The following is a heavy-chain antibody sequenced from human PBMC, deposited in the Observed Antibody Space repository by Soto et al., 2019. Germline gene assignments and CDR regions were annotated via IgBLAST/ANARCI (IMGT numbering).Heavy chain of an antibody. D-gene: IGHD2-2*01. CDR2: VNAGNGNT. CDR1: GYSFSNYA. CDR3: ARGHLAVVPVASWYYYMDV. J-gene: IGHJ6*03. Sequence: QVQLVQSGAEVEXPGASVKVSCKASGYSFSNYAVHWVRQAPGQRLEWMGWVNAGNGNTRYSQNFQGRVTITRDTSARTAYLELSSLRSEDTAVYYCARGHLAVVPVASWYYYMDVWGKGTTVTVSS. V-gene: IGHV1-3*01.